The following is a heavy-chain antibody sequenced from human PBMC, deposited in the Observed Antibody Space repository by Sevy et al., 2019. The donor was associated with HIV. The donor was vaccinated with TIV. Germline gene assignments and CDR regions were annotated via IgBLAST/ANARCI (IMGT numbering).Heavy chain of an antibody. Sequence: GGSLRLSCSASGFTFSSYAMHWVRQAPGKGLEYVSAISSNGGSTYYADFVKGRFTISRDNSKNTLYLQMSSLRAEETAVYYCVKVMTGLRLGDYFDYWGQGTLVTVSS. CDR2: ISSNGGST. D-gene: IGHD5-12*01. CDR1: GFTFSSYA. J-gene: IGHJ4*02. CDR3: VKVMTGLRLGDYFDY. V-gene: IGHV3-64D*06.